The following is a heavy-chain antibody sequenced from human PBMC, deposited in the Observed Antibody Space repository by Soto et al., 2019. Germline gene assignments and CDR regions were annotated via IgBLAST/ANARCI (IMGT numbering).Heavy chain of an antibody. CDR3: ARHRWGYDYIWGSYQLLAGHEDAFDI. CDR1: GYSFTSYW. V-gene: IGHV5-51*01. Sequence: GESLKISCKGSGYSFTSYWIGWVRQMPGKGLEWMGIIYPGDSDTRYSPSFQGQVTISADKSISTAYLQWSSLKASDTAMYYCARHRWGYDYIWGSYQLLAGHEDAFDIWGQGTMVTVSS. CDR2: IYPGDSDT. J-gene: IGHJ3*02. D-gene: IGHD3-16*02.